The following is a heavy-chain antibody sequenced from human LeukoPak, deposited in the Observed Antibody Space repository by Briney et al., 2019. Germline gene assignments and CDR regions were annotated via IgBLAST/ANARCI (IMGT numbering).Heavy chain of an antibody. J-gene: IGHJ3*02. V-gene: IGHV3-33*01. CDR3: ARSYGSGSPDAFDI. Sequence: GGSLRLSCAASGFTFSSYGMHWVRQAPGKGLEWVAVIWCDGSNKYYADSVKGRFTISRDNSKNTLYLQMNSLRAEDTAVYYCARSYGSGSPDAFDIWGQGTMVTVSS. CDR1: GFTFSSYG. D-gene: IGHD3-10*01. CDR2: IWCDGSNK.